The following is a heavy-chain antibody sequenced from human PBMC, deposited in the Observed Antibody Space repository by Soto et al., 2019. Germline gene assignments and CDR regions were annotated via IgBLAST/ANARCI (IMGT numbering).Heavy chain of an antibody. CDR2: IYYSGST. D-gene: IGHD3-22*01. V-gene: IGHV4-59*01. J-gene: IGHJ4*02. Sequence: PSETLSLTCTVSGGSISSYYWSWMRQPPGKGLEWIGYIYYSGSTNYNPSLKSRVTISVDTSKNQFSLKLSSVTAADTAVYYCATMIVVKKVFDYWGQGTLVTVSS. CDR3: ATMIVVKKVFDY. CDR1: GGSISSYY.